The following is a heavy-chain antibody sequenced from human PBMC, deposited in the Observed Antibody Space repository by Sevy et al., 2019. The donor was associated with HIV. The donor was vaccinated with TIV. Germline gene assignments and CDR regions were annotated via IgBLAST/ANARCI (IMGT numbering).Heavy chain of an antibody. D-gene: IGHD6-13*01. CDR2: ISGSGGST. Sequence: GGSLRLSCAASGFTFSSYAMSWVRQAPGKGLEWVSAISGSGGSTYYADSVKGRFTISRDNSKNTLYRQMNSLRAEDTAVYYCAKASRIAAAGTSAFDIWGQGTMVTVSS. CDR1: GFTFSSYA. CDR3: AKASRIAAAGTSAFDI. J-gene: IGHJ3*02. V-gene: IGHV3-23*01.